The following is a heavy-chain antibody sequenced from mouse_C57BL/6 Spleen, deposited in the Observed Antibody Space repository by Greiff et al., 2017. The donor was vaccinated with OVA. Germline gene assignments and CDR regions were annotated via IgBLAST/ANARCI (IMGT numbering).Heavy chain of an antibody. Sequence: QVQLQQPGAELVKPGASVKLSCKASGYTFTSYWMHWVKQRPGRGLEWIGRIDPNSGGTKYNEKFKSKATLTVDKPSSTAYMQLSSLTSEDSAVYYCAMEDSSGYGYFDVWGTGTTVTVSS. J-gene: IGHJ1*03. D-gene: IGHD3-2*02. V-gene: IGHV1-72*01. CDR3: AMEDSSGYGYFDV. CDR1: GYTFTSYW. CDR2: IDPNSGGT.